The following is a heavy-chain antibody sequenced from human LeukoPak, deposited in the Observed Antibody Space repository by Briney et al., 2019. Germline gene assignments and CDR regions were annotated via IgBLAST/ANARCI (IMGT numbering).Heavy chain of an antibody. CDR1: GFTFNNYG. CDR3: AKDTRGYSYGPPDY. CDR2: LSGGGST. J-gene: IGHJ4*02. Sequence: PGGTLRLSCAASGFTFNNYGMNWVRQAPGKGLEWGSGLSGGGSTYYADSVKGRFTISRDNAKNSLYLQMNSLRAEDTALYYCAKDTRGYSYGPPDYWGQGTLVTVSS. V-gene: IGHV3-23*01. D-gene: IGHD5-18*01.